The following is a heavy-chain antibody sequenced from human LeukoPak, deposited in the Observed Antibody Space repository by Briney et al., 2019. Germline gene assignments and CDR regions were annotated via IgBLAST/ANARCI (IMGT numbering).Heavy chain of an antibody. CDR1: GFTFSSYA. CDR2: ISGSGGST. V-gene: IGHV3-23*01. J-gene: IGHJ4*02. CDR3: AKDRGSDSGSYSGRAFDY. D-gene: IGHD1-26*01. Sequence: GGSLRLSCAASGFTFSSYAMSWVRQAPGKGLEWVSAISGSGGSTYYADSVKGRFTISRDNSKNTLYLQMNSLRAEDTAVYYCAKDRGSDSGSYSGRAFDYWGQGTLVTVSS.